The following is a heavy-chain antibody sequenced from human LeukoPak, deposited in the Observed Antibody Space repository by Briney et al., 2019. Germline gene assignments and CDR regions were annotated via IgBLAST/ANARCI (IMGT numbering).Heavy chain of an antibody. CDR3: AKDLVVVPVAHAFDI. D-gene: IGHD2-2*01. CDR1: GFTFSSYA. V-gene: IGHV3-23*01. CDR2: ISGSGGST. Sequence: PGGSLRLSCAASGFTFSSYAMSWVRQAPGKGLEWVSAISGSGGSTYYADSVKGRFTISRDNSQNTLYLQMNSLRAVDTAVYYCAKDLVVVPVAHAFDIWGQGTMVTVSS. J-gene: IGHJ3*02.